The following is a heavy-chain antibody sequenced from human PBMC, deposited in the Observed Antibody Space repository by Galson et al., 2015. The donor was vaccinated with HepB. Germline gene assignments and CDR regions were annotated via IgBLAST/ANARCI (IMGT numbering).Heavy chain of an antibody. CDR3: ANRADYYDSSEGAFDI. J-gene: IGHJ3*02. V-gene: IGHV3-33*06. CDR2: IWYDGSNK. D-gene: IGHD3-22*01. CDR1: GFTFSSYG. Sequence: LRLSCAASGFTFSSYGMHWVRQAPGKGLEWVAVIWYDGSNKYYADSVKGRFTISRDNSKNTLYLQMNSLRAEDTAVYYCANRADYYDSSEGAFDIWGQGTMVTVSS.